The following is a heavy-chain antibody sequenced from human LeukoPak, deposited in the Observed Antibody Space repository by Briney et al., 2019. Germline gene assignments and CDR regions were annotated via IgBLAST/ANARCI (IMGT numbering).Heavy chain of an antibody. CDR1: GFTVSSNY. V-gene: IGHV3-53*01. CDR3: ARDPGIAAAVDY. D-gene: IGHD6-13*01. CDR2: IYSGGST. J-gene: IGHJ4*02. Sequence: GGSLRLSCAASGFTVSSNYMSWVRQAPGKGLEWVSVIYSGGSTYYADSVKGRFTISRDNSKNTLYLQMDSLRVEDTAVYYCARDPGIAAAVDYWGQGTLVTVSS.